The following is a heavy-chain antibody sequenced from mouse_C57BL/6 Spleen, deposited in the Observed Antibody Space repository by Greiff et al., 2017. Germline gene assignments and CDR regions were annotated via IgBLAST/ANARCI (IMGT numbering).Heavy chain of an antibody. Sequence: EVQLQQSGPELVKPGASVKISCKASGYSFTGYYMNWVKQSPEKSLEWIGEINPSTGGTTYNQKCKAKATLTVDKSSSTAYMQLKSLTSEDSAVYYCAREGGYYYGSSNYFDYWGQGTTLTVSS. CDR3: AREGGYYYGSSNYFDY. D-gene: IGHD1-1*01. J-gene: IGHJ2*01. CDR2: INPSTGGT. V-gene: IGHV1-42*01. CDR1: GYSFTGYY.